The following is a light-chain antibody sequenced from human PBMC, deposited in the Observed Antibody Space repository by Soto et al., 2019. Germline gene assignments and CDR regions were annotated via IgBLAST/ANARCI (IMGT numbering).Light chain of an antibody. CDR1: SGHSSYI. V-gene: IGLV4-60*02. Sequence: QPVLTQSSSASASLGSSVKLTCTLSSGHSSYIIAWHQQQPGKAPRYLMKLEGSGSYNKGSGVPARFSGSSSGADRYLTISNLQFEDEADYYCATWDSNTYVFGTGTKVTVL. J-gene: IGLJ1*01. CDR3: ATWDSNTYV. CDR2: LEGSGSY.